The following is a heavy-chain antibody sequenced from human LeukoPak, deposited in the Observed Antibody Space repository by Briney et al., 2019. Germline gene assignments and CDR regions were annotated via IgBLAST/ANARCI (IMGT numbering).Heavy chain of an antibody. D-gene: IGHD6-13*01. J-gene: IGHJ6*02. V-gene: IGHV3-9*01. CDR2: ISWNSGTI. CDR3: AKALRGYYYYHGMDV. Sequence: GGSLRLSCAASGFSFDDYVMHWVRQAPVKGLEWVSGISWNSGTIGYADSVKGRFTISRDNGKNSLYLQMNSLRAEDTALYHCAKALRGYYYYHGMDVWGQGTTVTVSS. CDR1: GFSFDDYV.